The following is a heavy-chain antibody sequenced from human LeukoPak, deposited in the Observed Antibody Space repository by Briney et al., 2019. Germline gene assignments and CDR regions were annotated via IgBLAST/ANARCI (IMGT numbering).Heavy chain of an antibody. CDR1: GFTFGEYP. Sequence: GGSLRLSCTASGFTFGEYPMSWVRQAPGTRLEWVGFIGSKAYGGTTEYAASVKGRFTISRDDSKSIAYLQMNSLKTEDTAVYYCTRVFGNYVDYYYMDVWGKGTTVTVSS. CDR2: IGSKAYGGTT. J-gene: IGHJ6*03. D-gene: IGHD4-11*01. V-gene: IGHV3-49*04. CDR3: TRVFGNYVDYYYMDV.